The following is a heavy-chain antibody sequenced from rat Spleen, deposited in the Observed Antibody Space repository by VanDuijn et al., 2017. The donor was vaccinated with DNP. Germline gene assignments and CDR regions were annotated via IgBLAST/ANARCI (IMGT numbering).Heavy chain of an antibody. J-gene: IGHJ2*01. D-gene: IGHD1-4*01. V-gene: IGHV3-3*01. CDR3: ARWTTGFDY. Sequence: EVQLQESGPGLVKPSQSLSLTCSVTGHSITSSYRWNWIRKFPGDKLEWLGYINNAGSANYNPSLKSRISITRDTSKNQFFLQLNSVTTEDTATYYCARWTTGFDYWGQGVMVTVSS. CDR2: INNAGSA. CDR1: GHSITSSYR.